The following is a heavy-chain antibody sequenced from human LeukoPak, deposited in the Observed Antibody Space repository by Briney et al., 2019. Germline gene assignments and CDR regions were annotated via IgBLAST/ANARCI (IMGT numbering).Heavy chain of an antibody. D-gene: IGHD2-15*01. Sequence: PGGSLRLSCAASGFTFNSYGMSWVRQAPRKGLEWVSVISGSGGSTYYADSVKGRFTISRDNSKNTLYLQMNSLRAEDTAIYYCAKNGDRGAYCTGGTCYPYFYYYMGVWGKGTTVTI. J-gene: IGHJ6*03. CDR3: AKNGDRGAYCTGGTCYPYFYYYMGV. CDR2: ISGSGGST. V-gene: IGHV3-23*01. CDR1: GFTFNSYG.